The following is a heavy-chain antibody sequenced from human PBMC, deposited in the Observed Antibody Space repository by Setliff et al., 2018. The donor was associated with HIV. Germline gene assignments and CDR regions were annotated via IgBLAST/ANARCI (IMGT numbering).Heavy chain of an antibody. D-gene: IGHD2-2*01. CDR3: ARGPPIVVVPAALLTFDY. Sequence: ASVKVSCKASGYTFTNSDINWVRQATGQGLEWMGWMNPNSGNTGYAQKFQGRVTMTTDTSTSTAYMELRSLRSDDTAVYYCARGPPIVVVPAALLTFDYWGQGTLVTAPQ. CDR2: MNPNSGNT. J-gene: IGHJ4*02. CDR1: GYTFTNSD. V-gene: IGHV1-8*02.